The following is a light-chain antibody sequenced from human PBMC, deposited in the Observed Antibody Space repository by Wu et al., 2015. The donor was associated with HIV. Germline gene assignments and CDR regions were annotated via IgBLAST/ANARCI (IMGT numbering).Light chain of an antibody. Sequence: EIVLTQFPGTLSLSPGERAILSCRASQSISNNFLAWYQQNPGQPPRLLIYGASTTTTDIPDRFRGSGSGTEFTLTITRLEPEDFAIYYCQQYDNWPGTFGQGTEVDIK. CDR3: QQYDNWPGT. V-gene: IGKV3-20*01. J-gene: IGKJ1*01. CDR1: QSISNNF. CDR2: GAS.